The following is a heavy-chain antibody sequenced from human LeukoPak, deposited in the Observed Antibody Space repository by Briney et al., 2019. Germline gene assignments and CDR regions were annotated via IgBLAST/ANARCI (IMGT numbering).Heavy chain of an antibody. CDR2: IKQDGSAE. CDR1: GFTFSSFW. CDR3: ARDIAVAGTFFDY. J-gene: IGHJ4*02. Sequence: GGSLRLSCAAAGFTFSSFWMSWVRQASGKGLEWVANIKQDGSAEYYVDSVKGRFTISRDNAKNSLYLQMNSLGVEDTAVYYCARDIAVAGTFFDYWGQGTLVTVSS. V-gene: IGHV3-7*03. D-gene: IGHD6-19*01.